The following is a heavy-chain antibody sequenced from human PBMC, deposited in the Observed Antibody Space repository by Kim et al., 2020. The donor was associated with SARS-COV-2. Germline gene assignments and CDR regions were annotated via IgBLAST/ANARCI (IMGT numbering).Heavy chain of an antibody. CDR3: ARDSRMTTVTI. V-gene: IGHV4-61*01. CDR1: GGSVSSGSSY. Sequence: SETLSLTCTVSGGSVSSGSSYWSWIRQPPGKGLEWIGYIYYSGSTNYNPSLKSRVTISVDTSKNQFSLKLSSVTAADTAVYYCARDSRMTTVTIWGQGTLVTVSS. J-gene: IGHJ4*02. D-gene: IGHD4-17*01. CDR2: IYYSGST.